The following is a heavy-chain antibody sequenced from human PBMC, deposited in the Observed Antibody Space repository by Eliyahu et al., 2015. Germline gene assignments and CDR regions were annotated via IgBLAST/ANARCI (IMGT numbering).Heavy chain of an antibody. Sequence: QVTLRESGPALVKPTQTLTLTCTFSGFSLSTSGMCVSWIRQPPGKALEWLARIDWDDDKYYSTSLKTRLTISKDTSKNQVVLTMTNMDPVDTATYYCARITMVRGGYDAFDIWGQGTMVTVSS. CDR3: ARITMVRGGYDAFDI. V-gene: IGHV2-70*15. CDR1: GFSLSTSGMC. CDR2: IDWDDDK. J-gene: IGHJ3*02. D-gene: IGHD3-10*01.